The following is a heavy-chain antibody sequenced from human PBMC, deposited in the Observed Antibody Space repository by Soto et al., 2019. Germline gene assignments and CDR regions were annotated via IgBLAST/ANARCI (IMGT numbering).Heavy chain of an antibody. CDR2: IHGGGGAT. Sequence: EVQLLESGGGLVQPGGSLRLSCAASGFTFSAYAMGWVRQAPGKGLDWVSTIHGGGGATHYADSVKGRFTISGDDSKNTLYAQMNSRRAEDTAVYYCEKIEANPLEYWDLDFWGRGTLVTVSS. CDR1: GFTFSAYA. CDR3: EKIEANPLEYWDLDF. V-gene: IGHV3-23*01. D-gene: IGHD1-1*01. J-gene: IGHJ2*01.